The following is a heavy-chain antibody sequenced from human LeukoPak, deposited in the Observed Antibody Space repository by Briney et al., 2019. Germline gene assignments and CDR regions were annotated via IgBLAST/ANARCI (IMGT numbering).Heavy chain of an antibody. Sequence: GGSLRLSCAASGFTFSSYGMHWVRQAPGKGLEWVAFIRYDGSNKYYADSVKGRFTISRDNSKNTLYLQMNSLRAEDTAVYYCARDPVEMATIRRAFDIWGQGTMVTVSS. J-gene: IGHJ3*02. V-gene: IGHV3-30*02. CDR2: IRYDGSNK. CDR3: ARDPVEMATIRRAFDI. D-gene: IGHD5-24*01. CDR1: GFTFSSYG.